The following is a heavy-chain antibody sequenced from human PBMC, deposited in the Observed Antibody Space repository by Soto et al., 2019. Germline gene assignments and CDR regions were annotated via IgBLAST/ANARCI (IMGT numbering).Heavy chain of an antibody. CDR3: AKGDRYSSSALRTAFDI. Sequence: EVQLLESGGGLVEPGGSLRLSCAASGFTFSSYAMNWVRQAPGKGLEWVSTISGSGGSTYYADSVKGRFTISRDNSKNTLYLQMNSLRAEDTAVSSCAKGDRYSSSALRTAFDIWGQGTMVTVSS. D-gene: IGHD6-6*01. V-gene: IGHV3-23*01. CDR2: ISGSGGST. J-gene: IGHJ3*02. CDR1: GFTFSSYA.